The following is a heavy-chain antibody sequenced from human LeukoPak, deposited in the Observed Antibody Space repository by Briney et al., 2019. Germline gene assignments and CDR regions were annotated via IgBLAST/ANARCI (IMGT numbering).Heavy chain of an antibody. CDR1: GFTFDDYT. J-gene: IGHJ6*03. V-gene: IGHV3-43*01. D-gene: IGHD3-10*01. CDR2: IRWDGGST. CDR3: AKDAYYYGSGSYYKRGTDYYMDV. Sequence: PGGSLRLSCAASGFTFDDYTMHWVRQAPGKGLEWVSLIRWDGGSTYYADSVKGRFTISRDNSKNSLYLQMNSPRTEDTALYYCAKDAYYYGSGSYYKRGTDYYMDVWGKGTTVTISS.